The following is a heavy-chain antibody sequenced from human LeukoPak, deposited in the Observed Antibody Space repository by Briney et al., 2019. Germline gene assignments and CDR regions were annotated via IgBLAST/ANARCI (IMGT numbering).Heavy chain of an antibody. CDR1: GFTFSSYS. Sequence: GSLRLSCAASGFTFSSYSMNWVRQAPGKGLEWVSYISSSSSTIYYADSVKGRFTISRDNAKNSLYLQMNSLRAEDTAVYYCAREHRYYYDSSGYYSFDYWGQGTLVTVSP. D-gene: IGHD3-22*01. CDR2: ISSSSSTI. CDR3: AREHRYYYDSSGYYSFDY. J-gene: IGHJ4*02. V-gene: IGHV3-48*01.